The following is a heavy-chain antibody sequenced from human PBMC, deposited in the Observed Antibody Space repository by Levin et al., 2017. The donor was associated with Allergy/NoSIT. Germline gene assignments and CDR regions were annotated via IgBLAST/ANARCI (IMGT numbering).Heavy chain of an antibody. J-gene: IGHJ5*02. CDR3: ARRVVEMAPTTIDNWFDP. CDR1: GDSISNYY. CDR2: INYSGST. V-gene: IGHV4-59*12. Sequence: PSETLSLTCTVSGDSISNYYWNWIRQPPGKGLEWIGRINYSGSTIYNPSLKSRVTISVDTSRKQFSLKLNSVTAADTAVYYCARRVVEMAPTTIDNWFDPWGQGTLVTVSS. D-gene: IGHD5-24*01.